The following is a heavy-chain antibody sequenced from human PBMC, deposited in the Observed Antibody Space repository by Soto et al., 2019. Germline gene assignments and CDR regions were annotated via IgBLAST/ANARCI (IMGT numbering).Heavy chain of an antibody. V-gene: IGHV3-7*01. Sequence: EVQLVESGGGLVQPGGSLRLSCAASGFTFSSYWMSWVRQAPGKGLEWVANIKQDGSEKYYVDSVKGRFTISRDNAKNSLYLQMNSLRAEDTAVYYCAREGLMITFGGVIVHGGYYFDYCGQGTLVTVSS. CDR1: GFTFSSYW. D-gene: IGHD3-16*02. J-gene: IGHJ4*02. CDR2: IKQDGSEK. CDR3: AREGLMITFGGVIVHGGYYFDY.